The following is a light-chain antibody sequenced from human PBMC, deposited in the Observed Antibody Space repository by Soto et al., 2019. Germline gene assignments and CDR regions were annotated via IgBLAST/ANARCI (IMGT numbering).Light chain of an antibody. CDR2: KAS. Sequence: DIQMTQSPSTLSASVGDRVTITCRASQSISSWLAWYQQKPGKAPKFLIYKASSLESGVPSRFSGSGSGTEFILTINNLQPEDFASYFCLQVYSFPRTFGLGTRLEIK. J-gene: IGKJ5*01. CDR1: QSISSW. CDR3: LQVYSFPRT. V-gene: IGKV1-5*03.